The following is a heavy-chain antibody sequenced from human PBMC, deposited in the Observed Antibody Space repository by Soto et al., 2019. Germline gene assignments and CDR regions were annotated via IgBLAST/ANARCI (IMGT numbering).Heavy chain of an antibody. V-gene: IGHV3-23*01. Sequence: EEQLLESGGGLVQPGGSLRLSCVDSGFPFSTYAMAWARQAPGKGLEWVSFINVSGGGTYYADSVKGRFTISRDNSKNTVYLQMNSLRAEDTAVYYCAKDEGYDISAPDAFDIWGQGTMVTVSS. CDR1: GFPFSTYA. CDR3: AKDEGYDISAPDAFDI. D-gene: IGHD3-3*01. CDR2: INVSGGGT. J-gene: IGHJ3*02.